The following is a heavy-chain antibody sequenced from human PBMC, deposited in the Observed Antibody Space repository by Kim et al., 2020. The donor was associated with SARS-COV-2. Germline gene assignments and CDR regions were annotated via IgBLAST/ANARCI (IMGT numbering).Heavy chain of an antibody. CDR1: GGSISSDC. Sequence: SETLSLTCTVSGGSISSDCWCWSRLPDRTGLDWDGRSNTSESANYNPTLKSRVTISVAVATTQYSLKVNLVTAADTAVYYCASSLDTIFGEVDQYYYYGMDVWGQGTTVIVSS. J-gene: IGHJ6*02. D-gene: IGHD3-3*01. V-gene: IGHV4-4*07. CDR3: ASSLDTIFGEVDQYYYYGMDV. CDR2: SNTSESA.